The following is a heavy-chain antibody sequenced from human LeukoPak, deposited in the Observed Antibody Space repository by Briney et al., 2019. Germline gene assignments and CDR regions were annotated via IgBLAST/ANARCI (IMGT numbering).Heavy chain of an antibody. CDR3: ARDRKTVAGPLWAFNI. CDR2: IDYTGST. V-gene: IGHV4-31*03. Sequence: SSETLSLTGTFSVGSISIGGYYWSWIRQHPGKGLEGVGYIDYTGSTYYNPSLKSRVTISVATSKNPFSLKLSSVTAADTAVYSCARDRKTVAGPLWAFNIWGKGTMVTVSS. D-gene: IGHD6-19*01. CDR1: VGSISIGGYY. J-gene: IGHJ3*02.